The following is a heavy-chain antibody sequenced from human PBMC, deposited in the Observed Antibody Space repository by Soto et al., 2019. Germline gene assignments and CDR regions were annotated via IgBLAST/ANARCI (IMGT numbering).Heavy chain of an antibody. CDR2: FNSDGSST. J-gene: IGHJ4*02. V-gene: IGHV3-74*01. CDR1: GFTFSSYW. Sequence: GGSLRLSCAASGFTFSSYWMHWVRQAPGKGLVWVSRFNSDGSSTSYADSVKGRFTISRDNAKNTLYLQMNSLRAEDTAVYYCARDKEPVAHSPYYYGSGSSTFDYWGQGTLVTVSS. D-gene: IGHD3-10*01. CDR3: ARDKEPVAHSPYYYGSGSSTFDY.